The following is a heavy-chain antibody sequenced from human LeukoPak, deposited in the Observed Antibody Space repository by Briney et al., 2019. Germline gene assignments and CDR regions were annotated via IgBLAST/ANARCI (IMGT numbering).Heavy chain of an antibody. CDR3: ARLNPFHPTTPLGGGFDY. J-gene: IGHJ4*02. V-gene: IGHV3-21*01. Sequence: GGSLRLSCGASGFTFSSSSMNWVRQAPGKGLEWVSSISSSSSYIYYADSVKGRFTISRDNAKNSLYLQMNSLRAEDTAVYYCARLNPFHPTTPLGGGFDYWGQGTLVTVSS. D-gene: IGHD3-16*01. CDR2: ISSSSSYI. CDR1: GFTFSSSS.